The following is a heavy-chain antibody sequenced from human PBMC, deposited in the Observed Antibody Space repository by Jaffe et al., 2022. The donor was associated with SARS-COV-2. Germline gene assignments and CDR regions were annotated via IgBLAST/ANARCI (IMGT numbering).Heavy chain of an antibody. Sequence: EVQLVESGGGLVQPGGSLRLSCAASGFTFSSYSMNWVRQAPGKGLEWVSYISSSSSTIYYADSVKGRFTISRDNAKNSLYLQMNSLRDEDTAVYYCARGDYYDSSGYYRTYYYYGMDVWGQGTTVTVSS. V-gene: IGHV3-48*02. CDR3: ARGDYYDSSGYYRTYYYYGMDV. J-gene: IGHJ6*02. CDR2: ISSSSSTI. D-gene: IGHD3-22*01. CDR1: GFTFSSYS.